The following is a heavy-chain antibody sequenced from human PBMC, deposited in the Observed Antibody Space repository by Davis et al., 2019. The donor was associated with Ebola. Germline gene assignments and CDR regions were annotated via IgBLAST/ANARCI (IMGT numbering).Heavy chain of an antibody. CDR3: AKPPEGSPFDY. J-gene: IGHJ4*02. V-gene: IGHV3-30*04. D-gene: IGHD6-13*01. Sequence: GESLKISCPASGFTFSSYAMHWVRQAPGKGLEWVAVISYDGSNKYYADSVKGRFTISRDNSKNTLYLQMNSLRAEDTAVYYCAKPPEGSPFDYWGQGTLVTVSS. CDR1: GFTFSSYA. CDR2: ISYDGSNK.